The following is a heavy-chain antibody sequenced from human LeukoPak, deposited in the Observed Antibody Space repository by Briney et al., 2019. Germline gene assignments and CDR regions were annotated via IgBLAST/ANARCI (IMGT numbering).Heavy chain of an antibody. CDR2: IIPIFGTA. CDR1: GGTFSSYA. D-gene: IGHD6-19*01. CDR3: ATAPTYSSFYMDV. Sequence: ASVKVSCKASGGTFSSYAVSWVRQAPGQGLEWMGGIIPIFGTANYAQKFQGRVTMTEDTSTDTAYMELSSLRSEGTAVYYCATAPTYSSFYMDVWGKGTTVTVSS. J-gene: IGHJ6*03. V-gene: IGHV1-69*06.